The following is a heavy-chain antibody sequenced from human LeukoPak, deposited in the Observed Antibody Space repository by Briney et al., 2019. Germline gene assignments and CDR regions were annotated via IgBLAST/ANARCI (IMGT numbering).Heavy chain of an antibody. CDR3: ARGRYDSSGYALNWFDP. Sequence: ASVKVSCKASGYTFTGYYMHWVRQAPGQGLEWMGRINPNSGGTNYAQKFRGRVTMTRDTSISTAYMELSRLRSDDTAVYYCARGRYDSSGYALNWFDPWGQGTLVTVSS. CDR1: GYTFTGYY. D-gene: IGHD3-22*01. J-gene: IGHJ5*02. CDR2: INPNSGGT. V-gene: IGHV1-2*06.